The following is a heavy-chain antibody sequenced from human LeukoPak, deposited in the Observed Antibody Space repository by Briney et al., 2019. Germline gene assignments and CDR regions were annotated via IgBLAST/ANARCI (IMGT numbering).Heavy chain of an antibody. CDR2: ISKDGTNK. D-gene: IGHD4-17*01. V-gene: IGHV3-30-3*02. CDR3: AKTYGDYSGGAFDI. Sequence: GRSLILSCAASGFTFSNYGMHWLRQAPGKGLEWVAVISKDGTNKYYADSVKDRFTFSRDNSKNTLYLQMNSLRAEDTAVYYCAKTYGDYSGGAFDIWGQGTMVTVSS. CDR1: GFTFSNYG. J-gene: IGHJ3*02.